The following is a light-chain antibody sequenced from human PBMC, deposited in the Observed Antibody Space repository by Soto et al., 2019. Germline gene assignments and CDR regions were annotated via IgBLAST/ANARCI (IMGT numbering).Light chain of an antibody. J-gene: IGKJ5*01. V-gene: IGKV4-1*01. CDR1: QSVVYSSNNWSY. CDR2: WAS. CDR3: QQYYTTPIT. Sequence: DIVMTQSPDSLAVSLGERATINCKSSQSVVYSSNNWSYLAWYQQKPGQPPKLLIYWASTRESGVPDRFSGSRSGTDFTLTISSLQAEDVAVYYCQQYYTTPITFGQGTRLEIK.